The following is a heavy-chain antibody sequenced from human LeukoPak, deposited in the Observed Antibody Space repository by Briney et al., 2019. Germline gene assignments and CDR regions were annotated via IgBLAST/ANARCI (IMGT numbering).Heavy chain of an antibody. CDR3: ASPTLTTVVTGAFDI. CDR1: GFTRDYA. Sequence: GGSLRLSCVASGFTRDYAMHWVRQVPGKGLEWVSSIMWDSGRINYADSVKGRFTVSRDNAKNSLYLQMNSLRAEDTAVYYCASPTLTTVVTGAFDIWGQGTMVTVSS. J-gene: IGHJ3*02. D-gene: IGHD4-23*01. V-gene: IGHV3-9*01. CDR2: IMWDSGRI.